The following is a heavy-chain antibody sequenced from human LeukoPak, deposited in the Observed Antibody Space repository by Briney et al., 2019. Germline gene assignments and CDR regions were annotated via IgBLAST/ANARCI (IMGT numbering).Heavy chain of an antibody. CDR2: IYSGGST. V-gene: IGHV3-53*01. Sequence: GGSLRLSCAASGFTVSSNYMSWVRQAPGKGLEWVSVIYSGGSTYYADSVKGRFTISRDNSKNTLYLQMNSLRAEDTAVYYCAREADTAMVTNDAFDIWGQGTMVTVSS. CDR3: AREADTAMVTNDAFDI. J-gene: IGHJ3*02. D-gene: IGHD5-18*01. CDR1: GFTVSSNY.